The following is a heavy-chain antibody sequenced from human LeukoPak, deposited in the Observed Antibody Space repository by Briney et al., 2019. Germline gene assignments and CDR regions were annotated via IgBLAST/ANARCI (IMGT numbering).Heavy chain of an antibody. D-gene: IGHD2-2*01. CDR1: GGSISSSSYY. CDR3: AALTRLVPAAKVDY. V-gene: IGHV4-39*07. Sequence: SETLSLTCTVSGGSISSSSYYWGWIRQPPGKGLEWIGSIYYSGSTYYNPSLKSRVTMSVDTSKNQFSLKLSSVTAADTAVYYCAALTRLVPAAKVDYWGQGTLVTVSS. CDR2: IYYSGST. J-gene: IGHJ4*02.